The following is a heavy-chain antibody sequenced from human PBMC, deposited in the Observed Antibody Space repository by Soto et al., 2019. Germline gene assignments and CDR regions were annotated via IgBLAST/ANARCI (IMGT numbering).Heavy chain of an antibody. Sequence: EVQLVESGGGLVKPGGSVRLSCEASGFTFTSDSMTWVRQAPGKGLEWVSSISSHGRDIFYADSVNGRFTISRDNAKDSLHLQMNSLTGEDSAVYYCARGAALAGKLDLWGQGTLVTVSS. CDR1: GFTFTSDS. CDR3: ARGAALAGKLDL. J-gene: IGHJ4*02. D-gene: IGHD6-19*01. CDR2: ISSHGRDI. V-gene: IGHV3-21*06.